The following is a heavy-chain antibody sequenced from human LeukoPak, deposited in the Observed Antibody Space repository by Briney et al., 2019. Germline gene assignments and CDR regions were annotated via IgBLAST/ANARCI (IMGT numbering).Heavy chain of an antibody. J-gene: IGHJ6*03. CDR3: AKGSTKAYCSGGSCYRSIYYYMDV. Sequence: GGSLRLSCAASGFTFSSYAMSWVRQAPGKGLEWVSAISGSGGSTYYADSVKGRFTISRDSSKNTLYLQMNSLRAEDTAVYYCAKGSTKAYCSGGSCYRSIYYYMDVWGKGTTVTVSS. V-gene: IGHV3-23*01. CDR2: ISGSGGST. D-gene: IGHD2-15*01. CDR1: GFTFSSYA.